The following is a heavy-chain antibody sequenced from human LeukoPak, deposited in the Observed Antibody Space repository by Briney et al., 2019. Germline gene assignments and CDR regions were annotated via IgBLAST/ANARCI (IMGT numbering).Heavy chain of an antibody. D-gene: IGHD2-2*01. CDR2: IHYSGST. J-gene: IGHJ5*02. CDR3: ARDGCSGPSCHGNWFDP. CDR1: DGSISSGTYF. V-gene: IGHV4-31*03. Sequence: SKTLSLTCTVSDGSISSGTYFWSWIRQHPGKGLEWIGYIHYSGSTYNNPSLKSRVTISVDTSKNQFSLKLSSVTAADTAVYYCARDGCSGPSCHGNWFDPWGQGTLVTVSS.